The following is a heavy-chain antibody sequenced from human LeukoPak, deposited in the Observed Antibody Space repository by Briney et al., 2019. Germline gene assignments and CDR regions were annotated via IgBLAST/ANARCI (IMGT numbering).Heavy chain of an antibody. D-gene: IGHD2-15*01. Sequence: SETLSLTCAVYGGSFSGYYWSWIRQPPGKGLEWIGEINHSGSTNYNPSLKSRVTISVDTSKNQFSLKLNSVTAADTAVYYCASFYCSGGSCYQYYSYYYMDVWGKGTTVTISS. CDR1: GGSFSGYY. V-gene: IGHV4-34*01. J-gene: IGHJ6*03. CDR3: ASFYCSGGSCYQYYSYYYMDV. CDR2: INHSGST.